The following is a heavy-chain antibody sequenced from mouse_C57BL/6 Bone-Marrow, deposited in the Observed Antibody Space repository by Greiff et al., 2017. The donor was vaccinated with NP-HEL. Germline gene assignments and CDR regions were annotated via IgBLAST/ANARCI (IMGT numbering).Heavy chain of an antibody. D-gene: IGHD1-1*01. CDR3: AGDDYYGSTPYYAMDY. V-gene: IGHV12-3*01. J-gene: IGHJ4*01. CDR1: GFPITSGYY. Sequence: ESGPGLVKPSQSLFLTCSITGFPITSGYYWIWIRQSPGKPLEWMGYITHSGETFYNPSLQSPISITRETSKNQFFLQLNSVTTEDTAMYYCAGDDYYGSTPYYAMDYWGQGTSVTVSS. CDR2: ITHSGET.